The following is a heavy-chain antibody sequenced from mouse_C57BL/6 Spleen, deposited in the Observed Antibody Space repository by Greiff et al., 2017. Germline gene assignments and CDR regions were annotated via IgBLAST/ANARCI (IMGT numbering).Heavy chain of an antibody. CDR2: IYPGSGST. J-gene: IGHJ4*01. Sequence: QVQLQQPGAELVKPGASVKMSCKASGYTFTSYWITWVKQRPGQGLEWIGDIYPGSGSTNYNEKFKSKATLTVDISSRTAYMQLSSLTTEDSAVXYCGGGRSPRARYAMDYWGQGTSVTVAS. CDR1: GYTFTSYW. CDR3: GGGRSPRARYAMDY. D-gene: IGHD3-1*01. V-gene: IGHV1-55*01.